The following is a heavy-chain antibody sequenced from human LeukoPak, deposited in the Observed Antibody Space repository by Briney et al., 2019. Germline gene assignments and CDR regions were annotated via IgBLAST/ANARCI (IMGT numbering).Heavy chain of an antibody. CDR1: GGSISSYY. Sequence: SETLSLTCTVSGGSISSYYWSWIRQPPGKGLEWIGYIYYSGSTNYNPSLKSRVTISVDTSKNQFSLKLSSVTAADTAVYYCAREITSSGCYSGFDYWGQGTLVTVSS. J-gene: IGHJ4*02. V-gene: IGHV4-59*01. CDR3: AREITSSGCYSGFDY. D-gene: IGHD3-22*01. CDR2: IYYSGST.